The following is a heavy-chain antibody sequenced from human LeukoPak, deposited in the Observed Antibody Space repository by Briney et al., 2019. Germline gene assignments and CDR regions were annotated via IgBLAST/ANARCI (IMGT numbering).Heavy chain of an antibody. Sequence: GASVKVSCKASGYTFTGYYMHWVRQAPGQGLEWMGWINPNSGGTNYAQKFQGRVTMTRDTSISTAYMELSGLRSDDTAVYYCATHSLSSSWYDYWGQGTLVTVSS. CDR1: GYTFTGYY. J-gene: IGHJ4*02. CDR2: INPNSGGT. CDR3: ATHSLSSSWYDY. D-gene: IGHD6-13*01. V-gene: IGHV1-2*02.